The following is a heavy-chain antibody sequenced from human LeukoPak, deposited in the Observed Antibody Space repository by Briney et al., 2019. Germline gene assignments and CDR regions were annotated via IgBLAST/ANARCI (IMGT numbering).Heavy chain of an antibody. CDR3: ARNRGGGGYFDY. Sequence: PGGSLRLSCAASGFTFSSYGMHWVRQAPGKGLEWVAVIWYDGSNKYYADSVKGRFTVSRENSKNALYLQMTSLRAEDTAVYYCARNRGGGGYFDYWGQGTLVTVSS. CDR2: IWYDGSNK. J-gene: IGHJ4*02. V-gene: IGHV3-33*01. CDR1: GFTFSSYG. D-gene: IGHD3-16*01.